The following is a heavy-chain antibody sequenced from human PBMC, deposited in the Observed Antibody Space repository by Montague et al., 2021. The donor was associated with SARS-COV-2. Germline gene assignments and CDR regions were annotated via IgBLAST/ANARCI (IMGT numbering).Heavy chain of an antibody. CDR3: ARFWSGYVDK. CDR1: GGSIRGYY. J-gene: IGHJ4*02. Sequence: SETLSLTCSFSGGSIRGYYWSWIRLPPGKPLEWLGYIYYTGETTHNPSLKSRVTISVDTSRSQFSLRLTSVTAADTAVYFCARFWSGYVDKWSQGTLVTASS. D-gene: IGHD3-3*01. CDR2: IYYTGET. V-gene: IGHV4-59*01.